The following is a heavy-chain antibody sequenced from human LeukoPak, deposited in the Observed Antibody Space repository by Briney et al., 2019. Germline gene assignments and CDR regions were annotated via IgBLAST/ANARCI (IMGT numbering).Heavy chain of an antibody. Sequence: SETLSLTCAVSGYFISSGYYWGWIRQPPGKGLKWIGSMFHSGSTYYHPSLRSRVTISIDTSKNQFSLRLSSVTAADTAVYYCARAVAGKPYFFDYWGQGTLVTVSS. CDR2: MFHSGST. CDR1: GYFISSGYY. D-gene: IGHD2/OR15-2a*01. CDR3: ARAVAGKPYFFDY. J-gene: IGHJ4*02. V-gene: IGHV4-38-2*01.